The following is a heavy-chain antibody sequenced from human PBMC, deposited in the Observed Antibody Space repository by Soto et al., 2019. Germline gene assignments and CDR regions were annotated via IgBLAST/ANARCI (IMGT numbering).Heavy chain of an antibody. Sequence: QVQLVESGGGVVQPGRSLRLSCAASGFTFSSYGMHWVRQAPGKGLEWVAVIWYDGSNKYYADSVKGRFTISRDNSKNTVYLKMTSLRAEDTAVYSCARDQGSHCSGGSCYSGMLFDYWGQGTLVTVSS. CDR1: GFTFSSYG. CDR2: IWYDGSNK. D-gene: IGHD2-15*01. CDR3: ARDQGSHCSGGSCYSGMLFDY. J-gene: IGHJ4*02. V-gene: IGHV3-33*01.